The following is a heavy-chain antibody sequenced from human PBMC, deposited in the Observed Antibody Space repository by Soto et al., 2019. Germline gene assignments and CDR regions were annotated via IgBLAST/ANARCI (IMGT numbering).Heavy chain of an antibody. CDR1: GYTFTSYG. CDR2: VSAYNGNT. D-gene: IGHD1-26*01. J-gene: IGHJ4*02. CDR3: ARMGATSGTTDY. V-gene: IGHV1-18*01. Sequence: QVQLVKSGAEVEKPGASVKVYCKASGYTFTSYGNSWLRQAPGQWLEWMGWVSAYNGNTDYAKKLQGRFTMTADSFTNTAYMELRSLTPDDTAVYYCARMGATSGTTDYWGQGTLVTVSS.